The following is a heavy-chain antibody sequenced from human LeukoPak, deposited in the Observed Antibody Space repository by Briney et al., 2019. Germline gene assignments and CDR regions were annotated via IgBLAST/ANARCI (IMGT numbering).Heavy chain of an antibody. V-gene: IGHV1-2*02. D-gene: IGHD5-24*01. Sequence: ASVKVSCKASGYTFTSYDINWVRQATGQGLEWMGWINPNSGGTKYLQKFQGRVTMTRDMSMNTAYMELSSLESDDTAVFYCARMDGYHPASDYWGQGTLVTVSS. CDR3: ARMDGYHPASDY. CDR2: INPNSGGT. J-gene: IGHJ4*02. CDR1: GYTFTSYD.